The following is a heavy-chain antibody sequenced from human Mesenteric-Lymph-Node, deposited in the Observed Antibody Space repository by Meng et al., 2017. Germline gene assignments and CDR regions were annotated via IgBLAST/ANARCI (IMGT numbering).Heavy chain of an antibody. Sequence: VHMPDSGPGLVRPAANLSRTCTVSGSSVSSGSCAWRWIRQPPGKVLEWIGYIYYSGSTNYNPSLKSRVTISVDTSKNHFSLRLSSVTAADTAVYYCTTLYGDSISWGQGTLVTVSS. V-gene: IGHV4-61*03. CDR1: GSSVSSGSCA. CDR3: TTLYGDSIS. CDR2: IYYSGST. D-gene: IGHD4-17*01. J-gene: IGHJ4*02.